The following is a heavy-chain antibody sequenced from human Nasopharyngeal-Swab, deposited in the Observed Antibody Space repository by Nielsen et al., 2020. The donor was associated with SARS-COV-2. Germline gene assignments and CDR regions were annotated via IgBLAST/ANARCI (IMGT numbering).Heavy chain of an antibody. CDR3: VKAGLGFRIAAAETGIAVAGTVGGYGMDV. V-gene: IGHV3-64D*06. Sequence: GGSLRLSCSAFGFTFSSYAMHWVRQAPGKGLEYVSAISSNGGSTYYADSVKGRFTISRDNSKNTLYLQMSSLRAEDTAVYYCVKAGLGFRIAAAETGIAVAGTVGGYGMDVWDQGTTVTVSS. CDR1: GFTFSSYA. CDR2: ISSNGGST. J-gene: IGHJ6*02. D-gene: IGHD6-19*01.